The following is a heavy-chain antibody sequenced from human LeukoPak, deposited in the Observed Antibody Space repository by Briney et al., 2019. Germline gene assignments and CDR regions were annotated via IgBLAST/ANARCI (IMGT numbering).Heavy chain of an antibody. V-gene: IGHV1-69*13. CDR1: GGTFSSYA. CDR2: IIPIFGTA. Sequence: ASVKVSCKASGGTFSSYAISWVRQAPGQGLEWMGGIIPIFGTANYAQKFQGRVTITADESTSTAYMELSSLRSEDTAVYYCARGPERWLQSVLLYFDYWGQGTLVTVSS. J-gene: IGHJ4*02. D-gene: IGHD5-24*01. CDR3: ARGPERWLQSVLLYFDY.